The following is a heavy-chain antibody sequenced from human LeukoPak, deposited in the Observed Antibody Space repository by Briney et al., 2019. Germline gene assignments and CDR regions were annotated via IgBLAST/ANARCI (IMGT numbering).Heavy chain of an antibody. V-gene: IGHV3-23*01. CDR1: GFSFSSYA. D-gene: IGHD4-17*01. CDR2: ISGSGGST. Sequence: GGSLSLSCAASGFSFSSYAMSWVRQAPGKGLEWVSAISGSGGSTYYADSVTGRFTISTDNSKNTPYLQTTSLRAEDAAVYYCANDPPGAGMDVWGQGTTVTVSS. J-gene: IGHJ6*02. CDR3: ANDPPGAGMDV.